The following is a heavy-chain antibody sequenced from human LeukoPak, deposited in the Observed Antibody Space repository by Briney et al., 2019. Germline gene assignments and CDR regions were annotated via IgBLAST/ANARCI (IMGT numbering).Heavy chain of an antibody. D-gene: IGHD1-26*01. CDR2: IDPYTGGA. V-gene: IGHV1-2*05. CDR3: AGGGGSYGDV. Sequence: ASVKVSCKASGYTFTGYYMHWVRQAPGHGLEWMGRIDPYTGGANYAQKFQGRVTVTRDTSVSTDYMELSSLTSDDTVVYYCAGGGGSYGDVWGQGTMVTISS. CDR1: GYTFTGYY. J-gene: IGHJ3*01.